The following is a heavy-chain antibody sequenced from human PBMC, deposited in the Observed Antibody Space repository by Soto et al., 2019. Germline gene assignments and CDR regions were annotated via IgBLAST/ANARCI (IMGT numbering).Heavy chain of an antibody. CDR1: GYTFITND. CDR3: ARGGPAAGFDL. V-gene: IGHV1-8*01. J-gene: IGHJ5*02. Sequence: GASVKVSCKASGYTFITNDINWVRQASGQGLEWMGWMKPSTGDSGSDPDFQGRITMTKDTATSTAYMELSSLKFEDTAVYYCARGGPAAGFDLWGQGXLVTVYS. D-gene: IGHD6-13*01. CDR2: MKPSTGDS.